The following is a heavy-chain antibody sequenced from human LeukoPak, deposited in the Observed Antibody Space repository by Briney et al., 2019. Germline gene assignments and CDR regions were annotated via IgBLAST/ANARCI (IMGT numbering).Heavy chain of an antibody. CDR2: ISSNVSTI. CDR3: ARLRRLGYCSGGSCPDLDY. CDR1: GFTFSDYD. Sequence: PGGSLRLSCAASGFTFSDYDMSWIRQAPGKGLERVSYISSNVSTIYYADSVKGRFTISRDNAKKSLYLQMNSLRAEDTAVYYCARLRRLGYCSGGSCPDLDYWGQGTLVTVSS. D-gene: IGHD2-15*01. J-gene: IGHJ4*02. V-gene: IGHV3-11*01.